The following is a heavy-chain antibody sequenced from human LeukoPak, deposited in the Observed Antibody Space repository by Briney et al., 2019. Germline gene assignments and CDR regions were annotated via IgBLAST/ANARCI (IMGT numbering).Heavy chain of an antibody. V-gene: IGHV4-34*01. CDR2: INHSGST. J-gene: IGHJ4*02. CDR1: GGSFSGYY. D-gene: IGHD3-22*01. Sequence: PSETLSLTCAVYGGSFSGYYWSWIRQPPGKGLEWIGEINHSGSTNYNPSLKSRVTISVDTCKNQFSLKLSSVTAADTAVYYCAGGTMIVVPFDYWGQGTLVTVSS. CDR3: AGGTMIVVPFDY.